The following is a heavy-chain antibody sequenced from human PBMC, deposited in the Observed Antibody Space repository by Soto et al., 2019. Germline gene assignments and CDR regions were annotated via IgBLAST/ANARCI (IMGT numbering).Heavy chain of an antibody. J-gene: IGHJ4*02. CDR2: ISGSGGST. V-gene: IGHV3-23*01. D-gene: IGHD2-2*01. CDR1: GFTFSSYA. Sequence: EVQLLESGGGLVQPGGSLRLSCAASGFTFSSYAMSWVRQAPGKGLEWVSAISGSGGSTYYADSVKGRFTISRDNSKNTRYLQMNSRRAEDTAVYYCAKGRGYCMSTSCYVGSDYWGQGTLVTVSS. CDR3: AKGRGYCMSTSCYVGSDY.